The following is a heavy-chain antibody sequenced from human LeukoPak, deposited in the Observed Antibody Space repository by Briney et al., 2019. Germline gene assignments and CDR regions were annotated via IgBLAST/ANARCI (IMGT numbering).Heavy chain of an antibody. Sequence: PGGSLRLSCAASGFTFSSYAMSWVRQAPGKGLEWVSSISGSGGSTYYADSVKDRFTTSRDNSKNTLYLQMNSLRAEDTAVYYCAKAQWSYDAFDIWGQGTMVTVSS. J-gene: IGHJ3*02. V-gene: IGHV3-23*01. CDR3: AKAQWSYDAFDI. CDR1: GFTFSSYA. CDR2: ISGSGGST. D-gene: IGHD4/OR15-4a*01.